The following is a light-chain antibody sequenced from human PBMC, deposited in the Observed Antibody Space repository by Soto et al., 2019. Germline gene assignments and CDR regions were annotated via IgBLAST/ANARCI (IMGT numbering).Light chain of an antibody. CDR2: DVS. J-gene: IGLJ1*01. CDR1: SSDVGGYNY. V-gene: IGLV2-8*01. CDR3: SSYAGAHIV. Sequence: QSVLTQPPSASVSPGQSVAISCTGTSSDVGGYNYVSWYQQYPGKAPKLMIYDVSKRPSGVPDRFSGSKSGNTASLTVPGLQAEDEADYYCSSYAGAHIVFGTGTRSPS.